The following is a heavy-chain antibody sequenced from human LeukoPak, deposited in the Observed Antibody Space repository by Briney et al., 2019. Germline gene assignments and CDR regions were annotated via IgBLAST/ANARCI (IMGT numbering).Heavy chain of an antibody. J-gene: IGHJ5*02. CDR1: GFTFSSYA. CDR2: ISGSGPYT. D-gene: IGHD4-17*01. CDR3: ARGPYSDYVDLGVHWFDP. Sequence: TGGSLRLSCAASGFTFSSYAMSWVRQAPGKGLEWVSGISGSGPYTFYTDSVKGRFTISRDSSKSTLYLQMNSLRADDTAVYYCARGPYSDYVDLGVHWFDPWGQGTLVTVSS. V-gene: IGHV3-23*01.